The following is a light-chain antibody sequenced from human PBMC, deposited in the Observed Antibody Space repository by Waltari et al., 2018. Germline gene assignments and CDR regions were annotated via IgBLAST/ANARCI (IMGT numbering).Light chain of an antibody. CDR2: DVT. CDR3: SSYTSDNTLV. Sequence: QSALTQPASVSGSPGQSITISCTGTSSDVGDSNYVSWYQQHPGKAPKLMIYDVTKRPSGVSNRFSGSKSGNTAALTISGLQAEDEADYYCSSYTSDNTLVFGGGTKLTVL. CDR1: SSDVGDSNY. V-gene: IGLV2-14*01. J-gene: IGLJ2*01.